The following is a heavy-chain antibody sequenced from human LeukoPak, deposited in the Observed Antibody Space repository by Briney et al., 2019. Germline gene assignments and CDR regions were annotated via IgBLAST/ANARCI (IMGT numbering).Heavy chain of an antibody. D-gene: IGHD3-16*02. CDR3: AKEGEMAAAVIVPPFFAY. CDR1: GYTFTSYG. J-gene: IGHJ4*02. Sequence: ASVKVSCKASGYTFTSYGISWVRQAPGQGLEWMGWISAYNGNTNYAQKLQGRVTMTTDTSTSTAYMELRSLRSDDTAVYYCAKEGEMAAAVIVPPFFAYWARETLATVSS. V-gene: IGHV1-18*01. CDR2: ISAYNGNT.